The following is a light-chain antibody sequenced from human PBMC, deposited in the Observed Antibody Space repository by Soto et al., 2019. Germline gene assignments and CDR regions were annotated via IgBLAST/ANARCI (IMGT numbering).Light chain of an antibody. CDR3: LHYNTWPWM. V-gene: IGKV3-15*01. J-gene: IGKJ1*01. CDR1: QSLNSN. Sequence: ETAMTQSPAFLSLSPGERATLSCRASQSLNSNLAWYQQKLGQAPRVLIYGASTRAAGIPARFSGSGSGTEFILTISSLQPEDFAVYYCLHYNTWPWMLGQGTKVDIK. CDR2: GAS.